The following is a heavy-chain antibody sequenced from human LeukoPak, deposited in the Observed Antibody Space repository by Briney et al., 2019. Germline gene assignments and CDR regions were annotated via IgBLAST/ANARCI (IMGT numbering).Heavy chain of an antibody. CDR3: ASTADGSGSPSFDY. CDR1: GYTFTSYG. J-gene: IGHJ4*02. Sequence: GASVKVSCKASGYTFTSYGISWVRQAPGQGLEWMGWISAYNGNTNYAQKLRGRVTMTTDTSTSTAYMELSSLRPEDTAVYYCASTADGSGSPSFDYWGQGTLVTVSS. CDR2: ISAYNGNT. D-gene: IGHD3-10*01. V-gene: IGHV1-18*01.